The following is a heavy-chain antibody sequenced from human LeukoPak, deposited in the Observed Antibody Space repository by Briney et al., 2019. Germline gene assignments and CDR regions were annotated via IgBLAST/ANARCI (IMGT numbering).Heavy chain of an antibody. D-gene: IGHD3-22*01. J-gene: IGHJ1*01. V-gene: IGHV4-59*08. CDR2: IYYSGST. CDR1: GGSISSYY. Sequence: PSEALSLTCTVSGGSISSYYWSWIRQPPGKGLEWIGYIYYSGSTNYNPSLKSRVTISVDTSKNQFSLKLSSVTAADTAVYYCARGPHYYDSSGPPMGFQHWGQGTLVTVSS. CDR3: ARGPHYYDSSGPPMGFQH.